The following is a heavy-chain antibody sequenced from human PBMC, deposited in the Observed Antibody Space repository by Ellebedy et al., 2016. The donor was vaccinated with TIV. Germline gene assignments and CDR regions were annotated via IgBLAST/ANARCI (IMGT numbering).Heavy chain of an antibody. CDR3: ARDGGSMVRGVPFDY. CDR1: GFTFSSYG. J-gene: IGHJ4*02. V-gene: IGHV3-33*01. CDR2: IWYDGSNK. Sequence: GESLKISXAASGFTFSSYGMHWVRQAPRKGLEWVAVIWYDGSNKYYADSVKGRFTISRDNSKSTLYLQMNSPRAEDTAVYYCARDGGSMVRGVPFDYWGQGTLVTVSS. D-gene: IGHD3-10*01.